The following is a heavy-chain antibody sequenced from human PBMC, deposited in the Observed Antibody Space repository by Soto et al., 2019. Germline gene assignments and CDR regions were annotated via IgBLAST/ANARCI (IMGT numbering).Heavy chain of an antibody. CDR3: ARTSSYYYDKGPFDY. Sequence: GGSLRLSCAASGFTFSSYAMHWVRQAPGKGLEWVAVISYDGSNKYYADSVKGRFTISRDNSKNTLYLQMNSLRAEDTAVYYCARTSSYYYDKGPFDYWGQGTLVTVSS. J-gene: IGHJ4*02. CDR2: ISYDGSNK. V-gene: IGHV3-30-3*01. CDR1: GFTFSSYA. D-gene: IGHD3-22*01.